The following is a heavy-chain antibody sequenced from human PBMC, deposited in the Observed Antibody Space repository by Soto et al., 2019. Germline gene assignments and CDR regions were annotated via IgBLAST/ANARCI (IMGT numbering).Heavy chain of an antibody. CDR3: ARSLTPGTDNSGYDLSQGEDAFDI. D-gene: IGHD5-12*01. CDR2: IWYDGSNK. Sequence: GGSLRLSCAASGFTFSSYGMHWVRQAPGKGLEWVAVIWYDGSNKYYADSVKGRFTISRDNSKNTLYLQMNSLRAEDTAVYYCARSLTPGTDNSGYDLSQGEDAFDIWGQGTMVTVSS. J-gene: IGHJ3*02. V-gene: IGHV3-33*01. CDR1: GFTFSSYG.